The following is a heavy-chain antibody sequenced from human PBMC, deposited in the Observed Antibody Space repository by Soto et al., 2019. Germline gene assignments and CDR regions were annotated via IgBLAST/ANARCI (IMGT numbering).Heavy chain of an antibody. CDR1: GFGFHTYW. CDR2: INSDGDTS. D-gene: IGHD4-4*01. Sequence: PGGSLRLSCVASGFGFHTYWMHWVRQVPGKGLVWVARINSDGDTSTYADSVRGRFSISRDNAKNTLYLQMNSLRVEDTALYYCARETYRGFYFDYWGQGTLVTVSS. CDR3: ARETYRGFYFDY. J-gene: IGHJ4*02. V-gene: IGHV3-74*01.